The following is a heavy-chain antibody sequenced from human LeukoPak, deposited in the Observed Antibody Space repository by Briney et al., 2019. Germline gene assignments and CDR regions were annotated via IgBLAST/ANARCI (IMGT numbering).Heavy chain of an antibody. J-gene: IGHJ6*04. Sequence: ASVKVSCKASGYTFTSYGISWVRQAPGQGLEWMGWISAYNGNTNYAQKLQGRVTMTTDTSTSTAYMELRSLRSDDTAVYYCARVLPRDRYYDILTGYENYYYYGMDVWGKGTTVTVSS. CDR3: ARVLPRDRYYDILTGYENYYYYGMDV. CDR2: ISAYNGNT. CDR1: GYTFTSYG. V-gene: IGHV1-18*01. D-gene: IGHD3-9*01.